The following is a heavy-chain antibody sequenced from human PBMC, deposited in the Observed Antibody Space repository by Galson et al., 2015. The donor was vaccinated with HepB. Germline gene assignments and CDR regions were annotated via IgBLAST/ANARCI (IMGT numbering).Heavy chain of an antibody. V-gene: IGHV4-4*02. CDR1: GGSISGSSNKW. D-gene: IGHD6-13*01. CDR3: AREHISSTYFYYYMDV. J-gene: IGHJ6*03. CDR2: IFHSGST. Sequence: ETLSLTCAVSGGSISGSSNKWWSWVRQPPGKVLEWIGEIFHSGSTTYNQSLKSRVTISVDKSKNQFSLELRSVTAADAAVYYCAREHISSTYFYYYMDVWGKGTTVTVSS.